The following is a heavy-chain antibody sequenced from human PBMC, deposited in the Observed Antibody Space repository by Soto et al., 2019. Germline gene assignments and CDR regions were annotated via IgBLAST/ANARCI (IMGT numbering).Heavy chain of an antibody. J-gene: IGHJ6*03. CDR2: ISAYNGNT. V-gene: IGHV1-18*01. CDR1: GYTFTSYG. Sequence: ASVKVSCKASGYTFTSYGISWVRQAPGQGLEWMGWISAYNGNTNYAQKLQGRVTMTTDISTSTAYMELRSLRSDDTAVYYCARDPRGSRPYYYYYYMDVWGKGTTVTVSS. CDR3: ARDPRGSRPYYYYYYMDV. D-gene: IGHD3-10*01.